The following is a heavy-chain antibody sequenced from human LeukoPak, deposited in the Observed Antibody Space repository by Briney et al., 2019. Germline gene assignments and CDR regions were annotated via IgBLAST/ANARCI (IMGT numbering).Heavy chain of an antibody. J-gene: IGHJ4*02. CDR3: ARDRELGY. CDR1: GGSISTYY. Sequence: PSETLSLTCTVSGGSISTYYWSWIRQPPGKGLEWIGYIYYNGINYNPSLKSRVTISLDTSKNRFSLKLSSVTAADTAVYYCARDRELGYWGQGTLVTVSS. D-gene: IGHD3-10*01. CDR2: IYYNGI. V-gene: IGHV4-59*01.